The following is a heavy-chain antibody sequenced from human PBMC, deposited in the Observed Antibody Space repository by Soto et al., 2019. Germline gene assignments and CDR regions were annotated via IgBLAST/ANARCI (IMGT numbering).Heavy chain of an antibody. CDR1: GGTFSSYA. CDR3: ASNLPSDYYDSSGYHYYYYGMDV. V-gene: IGHV1-69*01. Sequence: QVQLVQSGAEVKKPGSSVKVSCKASGGTFSSYAISRVRQAPGQGLEWMGGIIPIFGTANYAQKFQGRVTITADESTSTAYMELSSLRSEDTAVYYCASNLPSDYYDSSGYHYYYYGMDVWGQGTTVTVSS. CDR2: IIPIFGTA. J-gene: IGHJ6*02. D-gene: IGHD3-22*01.